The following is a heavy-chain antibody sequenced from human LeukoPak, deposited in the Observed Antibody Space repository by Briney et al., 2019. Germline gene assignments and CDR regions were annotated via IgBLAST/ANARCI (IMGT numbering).Heavy chain of an antibody. CDR3: AIDVGELLTY. CDR1: GYTLTELS. V-gene: IGHV1-24*01. CDR2: VDPEDGEI. D-gene: IGHD1-26*01. Sequence: ASVKVSCKVSGYTLTELSMHWVRQAPGKGLEWMGGVDPEDGEIIYAQKFQGRVTMTEDTSTDTAYMELSSSRSEDTAVYDCAIDVGELLTYWGQGTLVTVSS. J-gene: IGHJ4*02.